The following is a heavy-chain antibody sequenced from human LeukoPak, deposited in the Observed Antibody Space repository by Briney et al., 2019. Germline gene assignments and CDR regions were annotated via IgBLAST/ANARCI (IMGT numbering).Heavy chain of an antibody. CDR3: AREEVVAAAGPTLDY. D-gene: IGHD6-13*01. J-gene: IGHJ4*02. Sequence: ASVKVSCKASGFTFTGYYIHWLRQPPGQGLEWMGWINHNSGGTHYAQKFQGRVTMTRDTSTSTAYMELSRLRSDDTAVFYCAREEVVAAAGPTLDYWGQGALVTVSS. CDR2: INHNSGGT. CDR1: GFTFTGYY. V-gene: IGHV1-2*02.